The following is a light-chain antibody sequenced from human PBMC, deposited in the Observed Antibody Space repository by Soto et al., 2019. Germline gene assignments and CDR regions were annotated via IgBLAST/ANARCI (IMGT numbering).Light chain of an antibody. Sequence: EIVLTQSPATLSLSPGERATLSCRASQSVSSYLAWYQQKPGQAPRLLIYDASNRATGIPARFSGSGSGTDFTLTISSLEPEDFAVYYCQQRRHWTPAKYTFGPWTKLEIK. J-gene: IGKJ2*01. CDR3: QQRRHWTPAKYT. CDR1: QSVSSY. CDR2: DAS. V-gene: IGKV3-11*01.